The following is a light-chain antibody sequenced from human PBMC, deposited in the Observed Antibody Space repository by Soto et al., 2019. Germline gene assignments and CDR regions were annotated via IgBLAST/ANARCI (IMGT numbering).Light chain of an antibody. CDR2: DVS. Sequence: EIVLTQSPATLSLSPGERVTLSCRASQSVSNSLAWYQQKPGQPPRLLIYDVSNRATGIPARFSGSGSGTDFTLTIGRLEPEDFAVYYCQQFGSLGTFGQGTKVDIK. CDR3: QQFGSLGT. V-gene: IGKV3-11*01. J-gene: IGKJ1*01. CDR1: QSVSNS.